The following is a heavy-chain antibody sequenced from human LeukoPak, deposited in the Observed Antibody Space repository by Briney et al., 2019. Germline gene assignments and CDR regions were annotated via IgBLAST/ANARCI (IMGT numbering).Heavy chain of an antibody. Sequence: GGSLRLSCAASGFTFSSYGMHWVRQAPGKGLEWVAVISYDGSNKYYADSVKGRFTISRDNSKNTLYLQMNSLRAEDTAVYYCARDRRYNWNDGYAFDIWGQGTMVTVSS. J-gene: IGHJ3*02. CDR2: ISYDGSNK. CDR3: ARDRRYNWNDGYAFDI. CDR1: GFTFSSYG. D-gene: IGHD1-1*01. V-gene: IGHV3-30*03.